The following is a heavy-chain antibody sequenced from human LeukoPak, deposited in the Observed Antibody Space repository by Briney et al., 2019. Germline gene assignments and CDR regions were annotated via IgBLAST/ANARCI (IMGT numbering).Heavy chain of an antibody. CDR3: AKETTVVVVITTPYFDY. Sequence: GGSLRLSCAASGFTFSSYAMSWVRQAPGKGLEWVSAISGSGGSTYCADSVKGRFTISRDNSKNTLYLQMNSLRAEDTAVYYCAKETTVVVVITTPYFDYWGQGTLVTVSS. D-gene: IGHD3-22*01. CDR2: ISGSGGST. V-gene: IGHV3-23*01. J-gene: IGHJ4*02. CDR1: GFTFSSYA.